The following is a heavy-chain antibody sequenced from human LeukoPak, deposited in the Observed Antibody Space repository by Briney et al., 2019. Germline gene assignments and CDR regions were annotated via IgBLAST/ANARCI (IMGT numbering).Heavy chain of an antibody. Sequence: SETLSLTCAVSGGSFRTFYGSGIRQPPGKGLEGIGEINHRGSTNHNPSLKRRVTISVDTSKKQLALTLSSVTAADTAVYYCASGGVVVVTAILFVSWGQGHMAPVSS. CDR2: INHRGST. V-gene: IGHV4-34*01. J-gene: IGHJ4*02. CDR3: ASGGVVVVTAILFVS. D-gene: IGHD2-21*02. CDR1: GGSFRTFY.